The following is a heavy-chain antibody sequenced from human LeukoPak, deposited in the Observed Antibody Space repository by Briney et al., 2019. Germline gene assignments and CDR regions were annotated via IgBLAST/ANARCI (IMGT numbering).Heavy chain of an antibody. J-gene: IGHJ4*02. CDR3: ARGLVVRGVQLNYYFDY. V-gene: IGHV3-66*01. CDR2: IYSGGST. CDR1: GFTVSSNY. D-gene: IGHD3-10*01. Sequence: PGGSLRLSCAASGFTVSSNYMSWVRQAPGKGLERVSVIYSGGSTYYADSVKGRFTISRDNSKNTLFLQMNSLRAEDTAVYYCARGLVVRGVQLNYYFDYWGQGTLVTVSS.